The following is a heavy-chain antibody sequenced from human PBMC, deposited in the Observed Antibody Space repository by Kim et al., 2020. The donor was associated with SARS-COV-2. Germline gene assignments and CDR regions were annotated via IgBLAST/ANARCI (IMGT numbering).Heavy chain of an antibody. D-gene: IGHD5-12*01. CDR3: AKGAGTYSGYGMDV. J-gene: IGHJ6*02. V-gene: IGHV3-9*01. CDR2: ISWNSGRI. CDR1: GFKFDDYA. Sequence: GGSLRLSCAAAGFKFDDYAMHWVRQAPGKGLEWVSGISWNSGRIGYADSVKGRFTFSRDNAKNSLYLQMNSLRAEDTALYYCAKGAGTYSGYGMDVWGQG.